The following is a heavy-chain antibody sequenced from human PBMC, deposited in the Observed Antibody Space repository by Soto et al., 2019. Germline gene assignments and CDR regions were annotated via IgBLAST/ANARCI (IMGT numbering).Heavy chain of an antibody. CDR1: GFTFSSYG. J-gene: IGHJ6*02. CDR2: ISYDGSNK. D-gene: IGHD3-3*01. V-gene: IGHV3-30*18. CDR3: AKVWSGYTPPPIYYYGMDV. Sequence: GGSLRLSCAASGFTFSSYGMHWVRQAPGKGLEWVAVISYDGSNKYYADSVKGRFTISRDNSKNTLYLQMNSLRAEDTAVYYCAKVWSGYTPPPIYYYGMDVWGQGTTVTVSS.